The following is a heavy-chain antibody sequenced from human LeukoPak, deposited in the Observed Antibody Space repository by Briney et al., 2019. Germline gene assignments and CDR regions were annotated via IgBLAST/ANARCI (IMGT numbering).Heavy chain of an antibody. V-gene: IGHV3-9*01. Sequence: GGPLRLSCAASGFTFEDHVMHWVRQAPGKGLEWVSSISWSGDRMGYADAVKGRFTISRDNAKNSLFLQMNSLGVEDTALYYCAKDLGGSAATVWGQGTLVTVSS. D-gene: IGHD2-15*01. J-gene: IGHJ4*02. CDR2: ISWSGDRM. CDR1: GFTFEDHV. CDR3: AKDLGGSAATV.